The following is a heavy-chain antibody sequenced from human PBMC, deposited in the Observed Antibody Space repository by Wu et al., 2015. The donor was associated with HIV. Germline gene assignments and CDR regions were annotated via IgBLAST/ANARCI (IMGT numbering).Heavy chain of an antibody. CDR2: IRRKGDNP. D-gene: IGHD1-14*01. Sequence: QVQLVQSGVEVKKPGASVKVSCKASGLNFNTFGVSWVRHVPGQGLEWMAWIRRKGDNPEYAQRLQGRVTLTTDTSTNTVHMQLTGLTSDDTAVYYCVRVDRPRTSWGQRATVIVS. V-gene: IGHV1-18*01. CDR1: GLNFNTFG. CDR3: VRVDRPRTS. J-gene: IGHJ6*01.